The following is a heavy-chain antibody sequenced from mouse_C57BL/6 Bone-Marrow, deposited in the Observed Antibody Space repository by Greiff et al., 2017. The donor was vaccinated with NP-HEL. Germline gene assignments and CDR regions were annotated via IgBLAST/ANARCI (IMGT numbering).Heavy chain of an antibody. CDR2: INYDGSST. J-gene: IGHJ4*01. CDR1: GFTFSDYS. Sequence: EVKLVESEGGLVQPGSSMKLSCTASGFTFSDYSMPWVRQVPEKGLDWVANINYDGSSTYYLDSLNSRFIISRDNARNILYLQMSSLTAEDTATYYYAREGGLRRRTYAMDYWGQGTSVTVSS. D-gene: IGHD2-4*01. CDR3: AREGGLRRRTYAMDY. V-gene: IGHV5-16*01.